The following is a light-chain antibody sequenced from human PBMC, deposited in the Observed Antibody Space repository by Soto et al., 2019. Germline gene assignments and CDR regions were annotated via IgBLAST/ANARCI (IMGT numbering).Light chain of an antibody. CDR3: QQANSFPLT. CDR1: QGISTW. CDR2: SAS. Sequence: DIQMTQSPSSVSASVGDRVISSCRASQGISTWLAWYQQKPGKAPTLLIYSASTLYSGVPSRFSGSGSGTEFTLTISILQPEDFATYYCQQANSFPLTFGPGTRVYLK. J-gene: IGKJ3*01. V-gene: IGKV1-12*01.